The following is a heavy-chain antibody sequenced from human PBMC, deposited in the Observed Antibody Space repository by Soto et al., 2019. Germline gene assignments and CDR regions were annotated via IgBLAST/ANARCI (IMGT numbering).Heavy chain of an antibody. D-gene: IGHD4-4*01. J-gene: IGHJ5*02. CDR1: GYSFTSYW. Sequence: PGESLKISCKGSGYSFTSYWIGWVRQMPGKGLEWMGIIYPGDSDTRYSPSFQGQVTISADKSISTAYLQWSSLKASDTAMYYCARHWLQSTVTTYNWFDPWGQGTLVTVSS. CDR3: ARHWLQSTVTTYNWFDP. V-gene: IGHV5-51*01. CDR2: IYPGDSDT.